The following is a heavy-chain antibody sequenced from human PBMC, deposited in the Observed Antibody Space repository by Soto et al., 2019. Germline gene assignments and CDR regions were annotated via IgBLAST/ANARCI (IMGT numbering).Heavy chain of an antibody. CDR2: INHSGST. CDR1: GRSFSGYF. CDR3: ARGQSWGTFYYYSGMDV. J-gene: IGHJ6*02. D-gene: IGHD6-13*01. Sequence: SETLSLTCAVYGRSFSGYFWSGLRQPPGKGLEWIGEINHSGSTNYTPSLKSRVTISVDTSKNQFSLKLSSVTAADTAVYYCARGQSWGTFYYYSGMDVWGQGTTVTVSS. V-gene: IGHV4-34*01.